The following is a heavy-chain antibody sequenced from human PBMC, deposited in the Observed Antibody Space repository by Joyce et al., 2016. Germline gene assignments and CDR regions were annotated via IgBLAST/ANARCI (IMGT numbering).Heavy chain of an antibody. V-gene: IGHV1-3*01. CDR3: AGRWRQKGYYFDF. Sequence: QVQLVQSETELKRPGTSVRVSCKTSGYTFSSYHIHWVRQAPGQSLLWMGSINVGNGNTQASSAFQSRLTLTRDTSARTVYMELNDLRSEDTALYFCAGRWRQKGYYFDFWGQGTLVIVSS. D-gene: IGHD3-3*01. J-gene: IGHJ4*02. CDR1: GYTFSSYH. CDR2: INVGNGNT.